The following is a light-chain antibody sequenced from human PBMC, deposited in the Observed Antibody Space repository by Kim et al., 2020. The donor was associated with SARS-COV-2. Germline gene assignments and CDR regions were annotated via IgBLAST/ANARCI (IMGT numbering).Light chain of an antibody. Sequence: SYELTQPPSVSVSPGQTASITCSGDKLGDKYACWYQQKPGQSPVLVIYQDSKRPSGIPERFSGSNSGNTATLPISGTQAMDEADYYCQAWDSSTNVVFGG. V-gene: IGLV3-1*01. CDR3: QAWDSSTNVV. J-gene: IGLJ2*01. CDR2: QDS. CDR1: KLGDKY.